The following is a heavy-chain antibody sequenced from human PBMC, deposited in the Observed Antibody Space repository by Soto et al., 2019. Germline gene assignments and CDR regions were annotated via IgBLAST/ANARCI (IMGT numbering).Heavy chain of an antibody. CDR1: GASISSSTFY. CDR2: VYYSGSA. Sequence: QLQLQESGPGLVKPSETLSLTCTVSGASISSSTFYWGWIRQPPGKGLEWIGTVYYSGSAYYNPSLKSRLNLSVEPSKKQFSLKLSSVTAADTALYYCVRHAPYRSGWANRNDYWGQGTLVTVSS. D-gene: IGHD6-19*01. V-gene: IGHV4-39*01. CDR3: VRHAPYRSGWANRNDY. J-gene: IGHJ4*02.